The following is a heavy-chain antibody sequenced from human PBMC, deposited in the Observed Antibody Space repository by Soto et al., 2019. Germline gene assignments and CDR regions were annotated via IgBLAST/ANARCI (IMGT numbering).Heavy chain of an antibody. CDR1: GFTFSGHW. CDR2: INTDGGSS. Sequence: EVQLVESGGDLVQPGGSLSLSCAASGFTFSGHWMHWVRQVPGEGLEWVSRINTDGGSSAYADSVKGRFTISRDNAKNTLSLHMNGLRAEDTAVYYCAREAGYCSRTSCYRRAFDTWGQGTTVTVSS. D-gene: IGHD2-2*01. CDR3: AREAGYCSRTSCYRRAFDT. V-gene: IGHV3-74*03. J-gene: IGHJ3*02.